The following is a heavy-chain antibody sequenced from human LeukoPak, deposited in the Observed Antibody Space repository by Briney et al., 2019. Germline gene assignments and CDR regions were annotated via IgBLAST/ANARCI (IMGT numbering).Heavy chain of an antibody. CDR3: ARDGEDDYGDLVDY. J-gene: IGHJ4*02. Sequence: PSETLSLTCTVSGYSISSGYYWGWIRQPPGKGLEWIGSIYHSGSTYYNPSLKSRVTISVDTSKNQFSLKLSSVTAADTAVYYCARDGEDDYGDLVDYWGQGTLVTVSS. V-gene: IGHV4-38-2*02. D-gene: IGHD4-17*01. CDR2: IYHSGST. CDR1: GYSISSGYY.